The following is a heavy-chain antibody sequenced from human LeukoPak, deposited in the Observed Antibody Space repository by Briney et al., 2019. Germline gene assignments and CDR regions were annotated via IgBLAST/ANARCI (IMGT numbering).Heavy chain of an antibody. CDR1: GGSISSSSYY. CDR3: ARLSVIVGAALEYYYYYMDV. CDR2: IYYSGST. J-gene: IGHJ6*03. D-gene: IGHD1-26*01. Sequence: SETLSLTCTVSGGSISSSSYYWGWIRQPPGKGLEWIGSIYYSGSTYYNPSLKSRVTISADKSKNQVSLRLTSVTAADTAVYYCARLSVIVGAALEYYYYYMDVWGQGTTVTVSS. V-gene: IGHV4-39*07.